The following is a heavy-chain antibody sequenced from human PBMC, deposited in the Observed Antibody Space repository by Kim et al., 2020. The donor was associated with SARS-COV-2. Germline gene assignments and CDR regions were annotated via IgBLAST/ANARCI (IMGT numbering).Heavy chain of an antibody. V-gene: IGHV3-23*01. CDR1: GFTFSTYG. CDR2: ISNSGGNT. D-gene: IGHD2-8*01. J-gene: IGHJ6*02. CDR3: AKIQPGGYLNGMDA. Sequence: GGSLRLSCAASGFTFSTYGMSWVRQAPGKGLEAVSGISNSGGNTYATDSVKGRFSISRDNSRKPRYLKMNSLRAEERAINYCAKIQPGGYLNGMDAGA.